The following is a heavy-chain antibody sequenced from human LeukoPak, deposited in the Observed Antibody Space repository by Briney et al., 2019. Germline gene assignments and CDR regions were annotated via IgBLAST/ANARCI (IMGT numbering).Heavy chain of an antibody. J-gene: IGHJ4*02. CDR1: GGTFSSYA. V-gene: IGHV1-69*05. CDR3: AYLGGPHDY. Sequence: VKVSCKASGGTFSSYAISWVRQAHGQGLEWMGRIIPIFGTANYAQKFQGRVTITTDESTSTAYMELSSLRSEDTAVYYCAYLGGPHDYGGQGTLVTVSS. CDR2: IIPIFGTA. D-gene: IGHD3-16*01.